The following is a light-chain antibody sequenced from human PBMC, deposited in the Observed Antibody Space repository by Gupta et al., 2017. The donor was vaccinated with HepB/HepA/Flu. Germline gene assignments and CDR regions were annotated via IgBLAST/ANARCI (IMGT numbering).Light chain of an antibody. CDR3: QQYNNWFPWT. J-gene: IGKJ1*01. V-gene: IGKV3-15*01. CDR2: GTS. Sequence: EMVMPQSPATLSVSPGERVNISCRASQSVRNNLAWYQQKPGQAPSLLIFGTSNRVIGLPARFSGSGSGTEFTLTISSLQSEDFAVYYCQQYNNWFPWTFGQGTRVEIK. CDR1: QSVRNN.